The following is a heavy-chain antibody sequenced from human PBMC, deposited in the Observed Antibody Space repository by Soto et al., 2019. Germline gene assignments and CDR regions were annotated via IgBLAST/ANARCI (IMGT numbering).Heavy chain of an antibody. Sequence: SVKVSCKASGYTLTSHYVHWVRQAPGQGLEWMAIFNPRNLGTMYAPNFQGRVTLTWDTPTNTVYMELSSLRSEDTAVYYCAREAYNEGKTFDYWGQGTPVTVSS. V-gene: IGHV1-46*01. CDR2: FNPRNLGT. J-gene: IGHJ4*02. CDR1: GYTLTSHY. D-gene: IGHD1-20*01. CDR3: AREAYNEGKTFDY.